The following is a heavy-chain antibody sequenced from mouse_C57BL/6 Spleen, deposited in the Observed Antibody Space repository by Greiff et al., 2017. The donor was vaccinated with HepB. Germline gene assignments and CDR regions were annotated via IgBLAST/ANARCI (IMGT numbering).Heavy chain of an antibody. Sequence: QVQLQQSGAELVRPGTSVKMSCKASGYTFTNYWIGWAKQRPGHGLEWIGGIYPGGGYTNYNEKFKGKATLTADKSSSTAYMQFSSLTSEDSAIYYCARMGGNPWYFDVWGTGTTVTVSS. J-gene: IGHJ1*03. D-gene: IGHD2-1*01. CDR3: ARMGGNPWYFDV. CDR1: GYTFTNYW. V-gene: IGHV1-63*01. CDR2: IYPGGGYT.